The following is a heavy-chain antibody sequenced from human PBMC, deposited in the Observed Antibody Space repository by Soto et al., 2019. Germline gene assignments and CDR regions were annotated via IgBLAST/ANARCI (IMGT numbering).Heavy chain of an antibody. D-gene: IGHD6-13*01. CDR3: ARMASAGTLNWFDP. V-gene: IGHV1-8*02. CDR1: GYTFINFD. Sequence: ASVKVSCRASGYTFINFDISWVRQAAGQGLEWLGWMNPGSGKTGYASKFQGRVAMTRDASTGTSHLELSSLTSDDTAVYYCARMASAGTLNWFDPWGQGTLVTVSS. CDR2: MNPGSGKT. J-gene: IGHJ5*02.